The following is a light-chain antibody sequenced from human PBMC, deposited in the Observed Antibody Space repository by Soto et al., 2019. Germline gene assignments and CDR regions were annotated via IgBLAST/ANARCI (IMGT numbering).Light chain of an antibody. CDR2: EVN. CDR3: SSYTTSSTLV. V-gene: IGLV2-14*01. J-gene: IGLJ2*01. Sequence: QSALTQTASVSGSPGQSITISCTGTNRDVGAYNYVSWYQQHPGKAPKLMIYEVNNRPSSISNRFSGSKSGNTASLTISGLQAEDEADYYCSSYTTSSTLVFGGGTKLTV. CDR1: NRDVGAYNY.